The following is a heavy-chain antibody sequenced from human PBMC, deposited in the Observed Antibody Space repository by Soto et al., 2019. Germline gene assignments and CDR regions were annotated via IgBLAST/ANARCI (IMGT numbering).Heavy chain of an antibody. CDR2: ISYDGSNK. Sequence: ESGGGVVQPGRSLRLSCAASGFTFSSYGMHWVRQAPGKGLEWVAVISYDGSNKYYADSVKGRFTISRDNSKNTLYLQMNSLRAEDTAVYYCAKEDYGDENWFDPWGQGTLVTVSS. CDR3: AKEDYGDENWFDP. D-gene: IGHD4-17*01. CDR1: GFTFSSYG. V-gene: IGHV3-30*18. J-gene: IGHJ5*02.